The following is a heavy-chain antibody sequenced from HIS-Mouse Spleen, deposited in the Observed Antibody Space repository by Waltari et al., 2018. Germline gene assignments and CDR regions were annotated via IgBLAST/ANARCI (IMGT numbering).Heavy chain of an antibody. CDR1: GFTFSGYG. J-gene: IGHJ4*02. V-gene: IGHV3-30*18. Sequence: QVQLVESGGGVVQPGRSLRLSCAASGFTFSGYGMHWVRQAPGKGVEWVAVISYDGSNKYYADSVKGRFTISRDNSKNTLYLQMNSLRAEDTAVYYCAKDKHHAFDYWGQGTLVTVSS. CDR2: ISYDGSNK. CDR3: AKDKHHAFDY.